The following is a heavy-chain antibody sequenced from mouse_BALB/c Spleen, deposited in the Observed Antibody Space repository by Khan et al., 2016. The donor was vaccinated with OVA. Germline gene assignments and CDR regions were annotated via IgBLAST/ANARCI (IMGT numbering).Heavy chain of an antibody. CDR2: IDPSKSET. CDR3: TRGGYGSPFAY. D-gene: IGHD1-1*01. Sequence: VQLQESGPELVRPGASVKMSCKASGYTFTSFWINWVKQRPGQGLEWIGMIDPSKSETRLNQKFKDKATLNVDKSSNTAYMKLSRLTSEDSAVYYCTRGGYGSPFAYWGQGTLVTVSA. V-gene: IGHV1S127*01. CDR1: GYTFTSFW. J-gene: IGHJ3*01.